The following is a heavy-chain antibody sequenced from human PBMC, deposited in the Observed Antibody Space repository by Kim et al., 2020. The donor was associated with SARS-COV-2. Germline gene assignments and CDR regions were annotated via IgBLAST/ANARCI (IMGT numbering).Heavy chain of an antibody. CDR2: A. Sequence: ANYAQKVQCRVTITADESTSTAYMELGSPRSEDTAVYYCAREGSYDAFDIWGQGTMVTVSS. J-gene: IGHJ3*02. V-gene: IGHV1-69*01. D-gene: IGHD3-10*01. CDR3: AREGSYDAFDI.